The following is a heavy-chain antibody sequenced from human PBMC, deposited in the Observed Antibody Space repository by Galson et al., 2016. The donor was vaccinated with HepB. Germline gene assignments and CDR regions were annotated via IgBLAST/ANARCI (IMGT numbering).Heavy chain of an antibody. J-gene: IGHJ6*02. Sequence: CAISWDSVSSDTSAWNWIRQSPSRGLEWLGRTYYRSKWDNEYAVSVRSRMTINTDTSKNQFSLQLNSVTPEVTVVYYCAREYYGMDVWGQGTTVTVSS. CDR1: WDSVSSDTSA. V-gene: IGHV6-1*01. CDR2: TYYRSKWDN. CDR3: AREYYGMDV.